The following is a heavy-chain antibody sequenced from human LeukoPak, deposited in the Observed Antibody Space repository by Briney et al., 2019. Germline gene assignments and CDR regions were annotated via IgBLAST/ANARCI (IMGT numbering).Heavy chain of an antibody. Sequence: SSVKVSCKASGGTFSSYAISWVRQAPGQGLEWMGWISAYNGNTNYAQKLQGRVTITTDESTSTAYMELSSLRSEDTAVYYCARGYCSSTSCYPGAFDIWGQGTMVTVSS. CDR3: ARGYCSSTSCYPGAFDI. J-gene: IGHJ3*02. CDR2: ISAYNGNT. V-gene: IGHV1-69*05. D-gene: IGHD2-2*01. CDR1: GGTFSSYA.